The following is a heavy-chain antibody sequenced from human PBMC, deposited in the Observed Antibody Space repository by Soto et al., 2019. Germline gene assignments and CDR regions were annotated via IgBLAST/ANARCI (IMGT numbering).Heavy chain of an antibody. D-gene: IGHD2-2*02. CDR1: GFTFSSYA. J-gene: IGHJ4*02. V-gene: IGHV3-30-3*01. CDR3: ASPVGVVPAAIGTNFDY. Sequence: GGSLRLSCAASGFTFSSYAMHWVRQAPGKGLEWVAVISYDGSNKYYADSVKGRFTISRDNSKNTLYLQMNSLRAEDTAVYYCASPVGVVPAAIGTNFDYWGQGTLVTVS. CDR2: ISYDGSNK.